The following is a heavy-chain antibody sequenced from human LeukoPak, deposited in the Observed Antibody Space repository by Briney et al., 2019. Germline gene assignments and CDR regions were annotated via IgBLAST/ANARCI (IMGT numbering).Heavy chain of an antibody. CDR3: AKDPYPRGPYGDSFDY. CDR2: ISGGGGST. Sequence: GGSLRLSCAASGFTFSSYWMTWVRQAPAKGLEWVSGISGGGGSTYYADSVKGRFTISRDNSKNSLYLQMNSLRAEDTALYYCAKDPYPRGPYGDSFDYWGQGTLVTVSS. J-gene: IGHJ4*02. D-gene: IGHD4-17*01. V-gene: IGHV3-23*01. CDR1: GFTFSSYW.